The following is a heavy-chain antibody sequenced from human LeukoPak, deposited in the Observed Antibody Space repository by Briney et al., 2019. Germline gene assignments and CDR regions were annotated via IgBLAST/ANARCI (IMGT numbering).Heavy chain of an antibody. D-gene: IGHD3-9*01. CDR2: TYYSGST. J-gene: IGHJ4*02. CDR3: ARGLRYPSYAPYYFDY. V-gene: IGHV4-39*07. CDR1: GGSISSSSYY. Sequence: SETLSLTCTVSGGSISSSSYYWGWIRQPPGKGLEWIGSTYYSGSTYYNPSLKSRVTISVDTSKNQFSLKLSSVTAADTAVYYCARGLRYPSYAPYYFDYWGQGTLVTVSS.